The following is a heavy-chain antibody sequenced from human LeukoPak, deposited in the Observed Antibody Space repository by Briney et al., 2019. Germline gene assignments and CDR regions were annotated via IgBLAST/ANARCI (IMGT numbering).Heavy chain of an antibody. CDR2: ISSNGGST. Sequence: GGSLRLSCAASGFTFSSYAMHWVRQAPGKGLEYVSAISSNGGSTYYANSVKGRFTISRDNSKNTLYLQMGSLRAEDMAVYYCARAYRPPTTVTPYLYYYYYMDVWGKGTTVTISS. CDR3: ARAYRPPTTVTPYLYYYYYMDV. CDR1: GFTFSSYA. V-gene: IGHV3-64*01. J-gene: IGHJ6*03. D-gene: IGHD4-17*01.